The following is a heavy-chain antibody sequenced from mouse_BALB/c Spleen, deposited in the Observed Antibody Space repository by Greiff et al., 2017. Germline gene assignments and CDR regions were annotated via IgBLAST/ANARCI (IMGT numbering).Heavy chain of an antibody. Sequence: EVQLQQSGPELVKPGASVKMSCKASGYTFTSYVMHWVKQKPGQGLEWIGYINPYNDGTKYNEKFKGKATLTSDKSSSTAYMELSSLTSEDSAVYYCARVWYGNPYYYAMDYWGQGTSVTVSS. D-gene: IGHD2-10*02. V-gene: IGHV1-14*01. CDR2: INPYNDGT. J-gene: IGHJ4*01. CDR1: GYTFTSYV. CDR3: ARVWYGNPYYYAMDY.